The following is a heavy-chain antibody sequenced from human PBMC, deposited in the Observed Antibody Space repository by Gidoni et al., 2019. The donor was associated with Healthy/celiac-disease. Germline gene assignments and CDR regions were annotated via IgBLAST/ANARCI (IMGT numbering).Heavy chain of an antibody. CDR1: GFTFSSYG. CDR3: AKAQFYGDEYYFDY. Sequence: QVQLVESGGGVVQPGRSLRLSCAASGFTFSSYGMDWVRQAPGKGLEWVAVISYDGSNKYYADSVKGRFTISRDNSKNTLYLQMNSLRAEDTAVYYCAKAQFYGDEYYFDYWGQGTLVTVSS. D-gene: IGHD4-17*01. V-gene: IGHV3-30*18. J-gene: IGHJ4*02. CDR2: ISYDGSNK.